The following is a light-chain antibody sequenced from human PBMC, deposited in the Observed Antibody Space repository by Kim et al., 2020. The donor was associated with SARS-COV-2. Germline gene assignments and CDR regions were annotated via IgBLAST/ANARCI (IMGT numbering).Light chain of an antibody. Sequence: AYVGDRVTMTCRASQGISSYLAWYQQKPGKAPKLLIYAASTLQSGVPSRFSGSGSGTDFTLTISSLQPEDFATYYCQQLNSYPLTFGGGTKVDIK. CDR2: AAS. CDR1: QGISSY. V-gene: IGKV1-9*01. CDR3: QQLNSYPLT. J-gene: IGKJ4*01.